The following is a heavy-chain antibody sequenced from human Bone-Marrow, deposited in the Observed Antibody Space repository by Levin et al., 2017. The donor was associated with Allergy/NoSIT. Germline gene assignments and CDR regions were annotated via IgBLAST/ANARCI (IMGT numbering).Heavy chain of an antibody. J-gene: IGHJ6*02. CDR1: GFTVSSNY. D-gene: IGHD3-3*01. CDR3: ARAEGRITIFGEVVGGMDV. Sequence: HAGGSLRLSCAASGFTVSSNYMSWVRQAPGKGLEWVSVIYSGGSTYYADSVKGRFTISRDNSKNTLYLQMNSLRAEDTAVYYCARAEGRITIFGEVVGGMDVWGQGTTVTVSS. V-gene: IGHV3-53*01. CDR2: IYSGGST.